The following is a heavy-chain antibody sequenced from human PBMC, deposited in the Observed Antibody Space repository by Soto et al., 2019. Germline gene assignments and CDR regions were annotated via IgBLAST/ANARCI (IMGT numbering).Heavy chain of an antibody. CDR3: ARVSEQADGSAWFDPSYFDC. J-gene: IGHJ4*02. Sequence: ASVKVSCKASGYTFTSYGISWVRQAPGQGLEWMGWISAYNGNTNYAQKLQGRVTMTTDTSTSTAYMELRSLRSDDTAVHYCARVSEQADGSAWFDPSYFDCCRQGTLVTFSS. D-gene: IGHD6-19*01. V-gene: IGHV1-18*04. CDR1: GYTFTSYG. CDR2: ISAYNGNT.